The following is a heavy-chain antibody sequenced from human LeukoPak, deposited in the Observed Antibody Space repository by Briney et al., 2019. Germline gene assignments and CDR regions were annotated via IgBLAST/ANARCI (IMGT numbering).Heavy chain of an antibody. J-gene: IGHJ6*02. CDR3: ARPPPPIGGMDV. V-gene: IGHV1-3*01. CDR1: GYTFTSYA. Sequence: ASVKVSCKASGYTFTSYAMHWVRQAPGQRLEWMGWINAGNGNTKYSQKFQGRVTITRDTSASTAYMELSSLRSEDTAVYYCARPPPPIGGMDVWGQGTTVTVSS. CDR2: INAGNGNT.